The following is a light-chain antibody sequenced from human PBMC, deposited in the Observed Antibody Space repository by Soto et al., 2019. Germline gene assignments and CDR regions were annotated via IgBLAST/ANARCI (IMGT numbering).Light chain of an antibody. Sequence: EIVLTQSPATLSLSPGERATLSCRASQSVSSYLAWYQQKPGQAPRLLIYDASNRATGIPARFSGSGSGTDFTLTISSLEPEDFAVYYCQQRSNWPRFGQGTKVDTK. CDR1: QSVSSY. CDR2: DAS. CDR3: QQRSNWPR. J-gene: IGKJ1*01. V-gene: IGKV3-11*01.